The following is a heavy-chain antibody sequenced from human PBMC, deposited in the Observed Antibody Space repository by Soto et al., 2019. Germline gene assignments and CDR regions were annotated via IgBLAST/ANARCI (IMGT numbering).Heavy chain of an antibody. Sequence: ASVKVSCKASGYTSTSYYMHWVRQAPGQGLEWMGIINPSGGSTSYAQKFQGRVTMTRDTSTSTVYMELSSLRSEDTAVYYCASPSGIVPAAFYYYYGMDVWGQGTTVTVSS. J-gene: IGHJ6*02. V-gene: IGHV1-46*01. CDR1: GYTSTSYY. CDR2: INPSGGST. CDR3: ASPSGIVPAAFYYYYGMDV. D-gene: IGHD2-2*01.